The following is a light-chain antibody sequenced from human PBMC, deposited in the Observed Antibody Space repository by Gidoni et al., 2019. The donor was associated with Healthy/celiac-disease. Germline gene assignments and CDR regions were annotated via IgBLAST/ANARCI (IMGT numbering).Light chain of an antibody. CDR3: QQYNNWPLT. Sequence: EIVMTQSPATLAVSPGERATLSCRAGQSVSSNLARYRQKPGQAPRLLIYGASTRATGIPARFSGSGSGTEFTLTISSLQSEDFAVYYCQQYNNWPLTFGGGTKVEIK. CDR2: GAS. J-gene: IGKJ4*01. CDR1: QSVSSN. V-gene: IGKV3-15*01.